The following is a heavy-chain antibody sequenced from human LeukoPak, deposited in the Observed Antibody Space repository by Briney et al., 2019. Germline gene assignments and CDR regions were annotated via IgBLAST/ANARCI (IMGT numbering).Heavy chain of an antibody. CDR3: ARERLAATGTNCFDP. Sequence: PGGSLRLSCAASGFTFSSYAMHWVRQAPGKGLEWMAVISYDGNNKYYADSVKGRFTISRDNSKNTLYLQMNSLITEDTAMYCCARERLAATGTNCFDPWGRGTLVTVSS. D-gene: IGHD6-13*01. J-gene: IGHJ5*02. V-gene: IGHV3-30*04. CDR1: GFTFSSYA. CDR2: ISYDGNNK.